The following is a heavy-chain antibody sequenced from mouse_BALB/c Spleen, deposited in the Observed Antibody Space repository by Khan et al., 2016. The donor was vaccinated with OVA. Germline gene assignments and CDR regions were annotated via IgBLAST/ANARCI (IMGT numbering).Heavy chain of an antibody. J-gene: IGHJ3*01. CDR2: ISSAGSYT. V-gene: IGHV5-6*01. D-gene: IGHD2-2*01. Sequence: EVELVESGGDLVKPGGSLKLSCAASGFTFSNYDMSWVRQTPDKRLEWVATISSAGSYTYYPDSVKGRFTISRDHAKNTLYLQMSSLKSEDTAMYYCARRGYDEAWFAYWGQGTLVTVSA. CDR3: ARRGYDEAWFAY. CDR1: GFTFSNYD.